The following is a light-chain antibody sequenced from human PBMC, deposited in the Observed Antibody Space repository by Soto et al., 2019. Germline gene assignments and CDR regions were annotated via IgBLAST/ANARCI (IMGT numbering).Light chain of an antibody. CDR3: QVWDTASDHVV. CDR2: YDA. V-gene: IGLV3-21*04. CDR1: NIGSKS. J-gene: IGLJ2*01. Sequence: SYELTQPPSVSVAPGKTASIPCGGNNIGSKSVHWYQQTVRQAPVLVINYDAGRPSGLPERLSGSNSGDTATLTVSGVEAGDEADYYCQVWDTASDHVVFGGATKLTVL.